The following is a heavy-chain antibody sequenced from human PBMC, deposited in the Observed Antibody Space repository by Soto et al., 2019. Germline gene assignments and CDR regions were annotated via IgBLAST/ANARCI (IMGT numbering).Heavy chain of an antibody. D-gene: IGHD2-15*01. CDR2: TYPGDSAT. CDR3: ARHNLGYCSGGSCYSAEYFQH. J-gene: IGHJ1*01. Sequence: PXESLKISRKTSGFAFSNYLFVWVRQMPGKGFEWMGITYPGDSATKYSPSFQGHVTISSDKSTNTAYLQWSSLRASDNAMYYCARHNLGYCSGGSCYSAEYFQHWGQGTLVTVSS. CDR1: GFAFSNYL. V-gene: IGHV5-51*01.